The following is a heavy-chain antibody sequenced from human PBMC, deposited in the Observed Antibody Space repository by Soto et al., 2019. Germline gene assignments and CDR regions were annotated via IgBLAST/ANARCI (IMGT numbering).Heavy chain of an antibody. CDR1: GYTLTELS. D-gene: IGHD3-3*01. V-gene: IGHV1-24*01. CDR3: ATSLRSGFGVVITIFDY. Sequence: GASVKVSCKVSGYTLTELSMHWVRQAPGKGLEWMGGFDPEDGETIYAQKFQGRVTMTEDTSTDTAYMELSSLRSEDTAVYYCATSLRSGFGVVITIFDYWGQGTLVTVS. CDR2: FDPEDGET. J-gene: IGHJ4*02.